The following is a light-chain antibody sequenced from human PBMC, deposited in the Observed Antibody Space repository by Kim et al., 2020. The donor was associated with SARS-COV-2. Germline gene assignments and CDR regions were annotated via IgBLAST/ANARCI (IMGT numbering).Light chain of an antibody. J-gene: IGKJ2*03. CDR1: QSISSW. CDR2: KAS. V-gene: IGKV1-5*03. Sequence: LSASVGDRVTITCRASQSISSWLAWYQQKPGKAPKLLIYKASSLQSGVPSRFSGSGSGTEFTLTITSLQPDDFATYYCQQYSNYHSFGQGTKLEI. CDR3: QQYSNYHS.